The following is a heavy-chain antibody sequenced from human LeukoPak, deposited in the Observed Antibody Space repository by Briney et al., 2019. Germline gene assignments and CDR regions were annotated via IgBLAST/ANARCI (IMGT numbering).Heavy chain of an antibody. V-gene: IGHV4-34*01. CDR2: INHSGST. CDR3: AREFRGIYYYGSGSYPKNLFYFDY. J-gene: IGHJ4*02. D-gene: IGHD3-10*01. Sequence: SETLSLTCAVYGGSFSGYYWSWFRQPPGKGPEWIGEINHSGSTNYNPSLKSRVTISVDTSKNQFSLKLSSVTAADTAVYYCAREFRGIYYYGSGSYPKNLFYFDYWGQGTLVTVSS. CDR1: GGSFSGYY.